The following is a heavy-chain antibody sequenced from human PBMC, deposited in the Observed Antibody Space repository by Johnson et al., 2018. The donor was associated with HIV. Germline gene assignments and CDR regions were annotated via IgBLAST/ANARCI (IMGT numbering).Heavy chain of an antibody. D-gene: IGHD1-26*01. CDR3: ARDDLDNSGHLMAFDM. J-gene: IGHJ3*02. Sequence: VQLVESGGGLVQPGGSLRLSCAASGFIVSNNYMNWVRQTPGKGLEWVSILHRDGTTYYADSVQGRFTISRDNSKNTLYLQMKRLRVEDTAVYYCARDDLDNSGHLMAFDMWGQGTMVTVSS. V-gene: IGHV3-66*01. CDR2: LHRDGTT. CDR1: GFIVSNNY.